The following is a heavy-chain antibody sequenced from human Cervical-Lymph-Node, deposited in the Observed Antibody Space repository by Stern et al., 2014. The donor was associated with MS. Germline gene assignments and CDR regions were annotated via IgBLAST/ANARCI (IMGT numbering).Heavy chain of an antibody. CDR1: EYPFTDYY. CDR3: AAKGYPFLEY. CDR2: INPNTGGT. Sequence: QVQLVESGAEVKKPGASVKVSCKASEYPFTDYYLHWVRQAPGQGLEWMGWINPNTGGTKSAKQFQGWVTMTRDTSISTAYMELRRLNPNDTAVYYCAAKGYPFLEYWAQGTLVTVSS. J-gene: IGHJ4*01. D-gene: IGHD2-15*01. V-gene: IGHV1-2*04.